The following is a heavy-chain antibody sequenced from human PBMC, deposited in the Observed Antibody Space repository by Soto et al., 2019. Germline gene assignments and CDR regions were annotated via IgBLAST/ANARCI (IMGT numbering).Heavy chain of an antibody. Sequence: VQLVESGGGLVQPGTSLRLSCAASGFTFSTHGMHWVRQAPGKGLEWVAMIAHDGSEKYYVDSVKGRFTISRDISKNTLFLQMDRLRAEDTAVYYCAKDWGETSWYHGFGPGGQGTLVTVSS. J-gene: IGHJ5*02. CDR3: AKDWGETSWYHGFGP. D-gene: IGHD6-13*01. CDR2: IAHDGSEK. V-gene: IGHV3-30*18. CDR1: GFTFSTHG.